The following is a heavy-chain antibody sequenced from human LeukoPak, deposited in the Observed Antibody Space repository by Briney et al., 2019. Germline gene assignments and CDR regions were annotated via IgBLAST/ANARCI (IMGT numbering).Heavy chain of an antibody. V-gene: IGHV1-8*01. D-gene: IGHD3-22*01. Sequence: ASVKVSCKASGYTFTSYDINWVRQATGQGLEWMGWMNPNSGNTGYAQKFQGRVTMTRDTSTSTVYMELSSLRSEDTAVYYCARSRAGRDSSGYLPPGYYYYGMDVWGQGTTVTVSS. J-gene: IGHJ6*02. CDR2: MNPNSGNT. CDR3: ARSRAGRDSSGYLPPGYYYYGMDV. CDR1: GYTFTSYD.